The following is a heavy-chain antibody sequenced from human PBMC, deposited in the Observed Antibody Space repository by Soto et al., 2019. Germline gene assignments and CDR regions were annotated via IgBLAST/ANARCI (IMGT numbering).Heavy chain of an antibody. CDR2: IFHSGYT. J-gene: IGHJ6*02. Sequence: QVQLQESGPGLVEPSQTLSLTCTVSGGSISSGDYYWSWIRQPPGKGLEWFGYIFHSGYTYYNPSLTSRLTISVDTSKNQFSLRLTSVTAADTAVYYCARTTGGGTDVWGQGTTVTVSS. V-gene: IGHV4-30-4*01. CDR1: GGSISSGDYY. CDR3: ARTTGGGTDV. D-gene: IGHD2-8*02.